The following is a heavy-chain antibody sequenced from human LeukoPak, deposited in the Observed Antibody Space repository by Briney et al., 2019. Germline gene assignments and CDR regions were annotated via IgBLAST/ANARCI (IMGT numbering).Heavy chain of an antibody. V-gene: IGHV3-48*02. CDR1: GFTFSSYS. Sequence: GGSLRLSCAASGFTFSSYSMNWVRQAPGKGLEWISYITTSGGAKNYADSVKGRFTISRDNAKNSLYLQMNSLRDEDTAVYYCARDIVGATNEPDYWGQGTLVTVSS. J-gene: IGHJ4*02. CDR2: ITTSGGAK. CDR3: ARDIVGATNEPDY. D-gene: IGHD1-26*01.